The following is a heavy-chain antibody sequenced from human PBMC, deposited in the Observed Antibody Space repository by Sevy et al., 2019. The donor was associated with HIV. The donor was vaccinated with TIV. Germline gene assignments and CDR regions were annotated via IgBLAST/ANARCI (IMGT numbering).Heavy chain of an antibody. CDR3: AKGHSSSWYVHTDY. CDR1: GFTFSSYA. CDR2: ISGSGGST. Sequence: GSLRLSCAASGFTFSSYAMSWVRQAPGKGLEWVSAISGSGGSTYYADSVKGRFTISRDNSKNTLYLQMNSLRAEDTAVYYCAKGHSSSWYVHTDYWGQGTLVTVSS. D-gene: IGHD6-13*01. J-gene: IGHJ4*02. V-gene: IGHV3-23*01.